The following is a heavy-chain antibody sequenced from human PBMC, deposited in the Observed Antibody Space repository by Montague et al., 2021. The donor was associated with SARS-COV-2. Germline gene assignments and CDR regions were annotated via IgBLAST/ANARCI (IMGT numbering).Heavy chain of an antibody. D-gene: IGHD1-26*01. CDR1: GGSFGGYH. J-gene: IGHJ4*02. CDR2: INHGGST. CDR3: ARYGSGKYHADYSGSYHLDY. Sequence: SETLSLTCAVYGGSFGGYHWSWIRQPPGKGLEWIGEINHGGSTNYNPSLKSRVTISVDTSKNQFSLKLSSVTAADTAVYYCARYGSGKYHADYSGSYHLDYWGQGTLVTVSS. V-gene: IGHV4-34*01.